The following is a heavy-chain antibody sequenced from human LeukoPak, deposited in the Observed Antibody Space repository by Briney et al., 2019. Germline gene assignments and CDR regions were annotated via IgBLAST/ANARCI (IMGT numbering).Heavy chain of an antibody. D-gene: IGHD5-18*01. V-gene: IGHV3-11*06. CDR2: ICSGGSYT. J-gene: IGHJ5*02. Sequence: GGSLRLSCAASGFTLNDFYMSWIRQAPGKGLEWVSYICSGGSYTKYAVSVNGRFTMFRDDTKNSLYLQMNSLRAEDTAVYYCAKRGYSYSLDAWGQGALVAVSS. CDR3: AKRGYSYSLDA. CDR1: GFTLNDFY.